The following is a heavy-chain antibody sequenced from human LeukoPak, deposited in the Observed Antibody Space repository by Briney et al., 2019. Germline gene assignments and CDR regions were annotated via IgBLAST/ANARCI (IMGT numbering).Heavy chain of an antibody. CDR3: ARENPTYYYDSRVFDY. V-gene: IGHV4-59*01. J-gene: IGHJ4*02. D-gene: IGHD3-22*01. Sequence: SETLSLTRTVSGGSISSYYWSWIRQPPGKGLEWIGYIYYSGSTNYNPSLKSRVTISVDTSKNQFSLKLSSVTAADTAVYYCARENPTYYYDSRVFDYWGQGTLVTVSS. CDR1: GGSISSYY. CDR2: IYYSGST.